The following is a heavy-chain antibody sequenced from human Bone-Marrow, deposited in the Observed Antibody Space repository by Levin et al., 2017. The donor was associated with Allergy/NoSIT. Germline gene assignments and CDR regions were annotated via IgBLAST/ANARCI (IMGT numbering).Heavy chain of an antibody. CDR1: GFVFTTYS. CDR2: ITGSGTNT. V-gene: IGHV3-23*01. Sequence: GESLKISCAASGFVFTTYSMSWVRQAPGKGLEWVSTITGSGTNTYYADSVKGRFTISRDNSKNTLYLQMNSLRAEDTAVYYCAKVRDYIWGSLDYWGQGTLVTVSS. J-gene: IGHJ4*02. D-gene: IGHD3-16*01. CDR3: AKVRDYIWGSLDY.